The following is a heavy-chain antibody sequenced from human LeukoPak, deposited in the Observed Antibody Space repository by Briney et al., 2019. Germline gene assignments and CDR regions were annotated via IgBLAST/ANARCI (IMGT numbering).Heavy chain of an antibody. CDR3: ARGRGYGDYKFDY. CDR2: INHSGST. D-gene: IGHD4-17*01. J-gene: IGHJ4*02. Sequence: SETLSLTCAVYGGSFSGYYWSWIRQPPGKGLEWIGEINHSGSTNYNPSLKSRVTISVDTSKNQFSLKLSSVTAADTAVYYCARGRGYGDYKFDYWGQGTPVTVSS. V-gene: IGHV4-34*01. CDR1: GGSFSGYY.